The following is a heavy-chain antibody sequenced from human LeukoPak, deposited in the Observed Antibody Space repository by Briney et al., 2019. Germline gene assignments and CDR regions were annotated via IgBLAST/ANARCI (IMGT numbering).Heavy chain of an antibody. D-gene: IGHD1-1*01. CDR1: GYTFTNYD. CDR3: ARGRSPGTSMEYYYYMDV. CDR2: MNPNSGTT. V-gene: IGHV1-8*03. J-gene: IGHJ6*03. Sequence: ASVKVSCRASGYTFTNYDINWVRQATGQGLEWMGWMNPNSGTTGYAQKFLGRVTITRNTSISTTYMELSSLRSEDTAVYYCARGRSPGTSMEYYYYMDVWGKGTTVTVSS.